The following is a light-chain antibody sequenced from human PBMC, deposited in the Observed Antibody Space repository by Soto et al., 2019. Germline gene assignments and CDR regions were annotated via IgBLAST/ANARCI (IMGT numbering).Light chain of an antibody. CDR1: QTIYSW. CDR2: KAS. CDR3: QQYHSSPPWT. Sequence: DIQMTQSPSTLSASVGDRVTLTCRASQTIYSWLAWYQQKPGKAPNLLIYKASTLESGVPSRFSGSGSGTEFTLTIRSLQPDDFATYYCQQYHSSPPWTFGQGTKVEIK. J-gene: IGKJ1*01. V-gene: IGKV1-5*03.